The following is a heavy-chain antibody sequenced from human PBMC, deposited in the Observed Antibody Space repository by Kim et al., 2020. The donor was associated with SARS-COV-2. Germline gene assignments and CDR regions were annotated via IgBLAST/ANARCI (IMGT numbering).Heavy chain of an antibody. J-gene: IGHJ4*02. V-gene: IGHV7-4-1*02. Sequence: PTYAQGFTGRFVFSLDTSVSTAYLQISSLKAEDTAVYYCARAESTTAFDYWGQGTLVTVSS. CDR2: P. CDR3: ARAESTTAFDY. D-gene: IGHD1-26*01.